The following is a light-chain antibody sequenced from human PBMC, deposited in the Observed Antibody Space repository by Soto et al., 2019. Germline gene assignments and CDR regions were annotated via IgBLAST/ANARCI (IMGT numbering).Light chain of an antibody. Sequence: QSALTQPPSASGSPGQSVTISCTGTSSDVGFDNYVSWYQQHPGKAPKLMIYEVNKRPSGVPYRFSGSKSGNTASLTVSGIQAEDEAEYHCSSYAGRNIFGFGNGTKVTV. J-gene: IGLJ1*01. CDR1: SSDVGFDNY. CDR2: EVN. CDR3: SSYAGRNIFG. V-gene: IGLV2-8*01.